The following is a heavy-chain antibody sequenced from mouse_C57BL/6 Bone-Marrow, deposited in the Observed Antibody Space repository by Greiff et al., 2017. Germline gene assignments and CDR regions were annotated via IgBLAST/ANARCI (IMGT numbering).Heavy chain of an antibody. V-gene: IGHV1-64*01. CDR3: ARLDLLLRSSDY. J-gene: IGHJ2*01. CDR2: IHPNSGST. Sequence: VQLQQPGAELVKPGASVKLSCKASGYTFTSYWMHWVKQRPGQGLEWIGMIHPNSGSTNYNEKFKSKATLTVNKSSSTAYMQLSSLTSEDSAVYSCARLDLLLRSSDYWGQGTTLTVSS. D-gene: IGHD1-1*01. CDR1: GYTFTSYW.